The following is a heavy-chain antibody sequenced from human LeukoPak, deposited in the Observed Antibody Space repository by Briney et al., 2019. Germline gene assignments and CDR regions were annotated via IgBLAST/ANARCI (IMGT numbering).Heavy chain of an antibody. CDR1: GFTFSNYW. CDR2: IYPGDSDDSDT. J-gene: IGHJ3*02. Sequence: GESLKISCKGSGFTFSNYWIAWVRQMPGKGLEWMGIIYPGDSDDSDTRYSPSFQGQVTISADKSISTAYLQWSSLKASDTAMYYCARPREYYDYVWGTQNGLDAFDIWGQGTMVTVSS. CDR3: ARPREYYDYVWGTQNGLDAFDI. D-gene: IGHD3-16*01. V-gene: IGHV5-51*01.